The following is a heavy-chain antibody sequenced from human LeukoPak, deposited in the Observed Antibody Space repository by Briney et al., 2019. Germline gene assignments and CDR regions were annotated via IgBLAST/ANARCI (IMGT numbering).Heavy chain of an antibody. J-gene: IGHJ5*02. D-gene: IGHD3-22*01. CDR3: ARHPPSSGYYSWFDP. Sequence: SETLSLTCAVYGGSFSGYYWSWIRQPPGKGLGWIGEINHSGSTNYNPSLKSRVTISVDTSKNQFSLKLSSVTAADTAVYYCARHPPSSGYYSWFDPWGQGTLVTVSS. V-gene: IGHV4-34*01. CDR1: GGSFSGYY. CDR2: INHSGST.